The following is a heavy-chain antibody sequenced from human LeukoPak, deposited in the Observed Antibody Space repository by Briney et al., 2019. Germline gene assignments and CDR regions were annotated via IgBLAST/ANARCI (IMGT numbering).Heavy chain of an antibody. Sequence: ASVKVSCKASGHTYTGYDMHWVRQAPGQGLKWMGWINPNSGGTNYAQKFQGRVTMTRDTSISTAYMELSRLRSDDTAVYYCARYTKTYYYGSGSYSSDDAFDIWGQGTMVTVSS. D-gene: IGHD3-10*01. J-gene: IGHJ3*02. V-gene: IGHV1-2*02. CDR1: GHTYTGYD. CDR3: ARYTKTYYYGSGSYSSDDAFDI. CDR2: INPNSGGT.